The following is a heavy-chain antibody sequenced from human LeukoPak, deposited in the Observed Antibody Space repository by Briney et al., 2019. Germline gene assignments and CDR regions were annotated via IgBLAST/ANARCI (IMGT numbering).Heavy chain of an antibody. D-gene: IGHD6-19*01. CDR1: GFTFSSYW. Sequence: GGSLRLSCAASGFTFSSYWMHWVRQAPGKGRVGFSRITSDGSRTDYAYSVKGRFTISRDNAQNTLYLQMNSLRAEDTAVYYCARAAYSSGWYGSRVGYYYGMDVWGQGTTVTVSS. J-gene: IGHJ6*02. CDR2: ITSDGSRT. V-gene: IGHV3-74*01. CDR3: ARAAYSSGWYGSRVGYYYGMDV.